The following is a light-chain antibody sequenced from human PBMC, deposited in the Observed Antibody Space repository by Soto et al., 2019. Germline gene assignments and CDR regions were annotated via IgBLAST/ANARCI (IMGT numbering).Light chain of an antibody. V-gene: IGLV1-44*01. J-gene: IGLJ2*01. CDR3: AAWDDSLKAVV. CDR1: STNIGSNT. Sequence: QSVLTQPPSAAGTPGQRVTISCSGSSTNIGSNTVNWYQQLPGTAPKLLIFSNNQRPSGVPDRFSGSRSGTSAFLAISGLQSEDEADYHCAAWDDSLKAVVFGGGTKLTVL. CDR2: SNN.